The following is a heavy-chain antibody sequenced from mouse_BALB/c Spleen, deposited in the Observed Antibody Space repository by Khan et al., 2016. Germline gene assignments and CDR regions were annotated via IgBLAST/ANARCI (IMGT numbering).Heavy chain of an antibody. J-gene: IGHJ3*01. CDR2: INSNGGST. CDR1: GFTFSSYG. V-gene: IGHV5-6-3*01. Sequence: EVELVESGGGLVQPGGSLKLSCAASGFTFSSYGMSWVRQTPDKRLELVATINSNGGSTYYPDSVKGRFTISRDNAKNTLYLQMSSLKSEDTAMYYCARDLGGNWFAYWGQGTLVTVSA. D-gene: IGHD1-1*02. CDR3: ARDLGGNWFAY.